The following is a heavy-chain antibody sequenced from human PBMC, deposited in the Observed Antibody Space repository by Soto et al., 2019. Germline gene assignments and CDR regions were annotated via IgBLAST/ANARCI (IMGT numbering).Heavy chain of an antibody. CDR2: IYHSGST. J-gene: IGHJ4*02. Sequence: SATLSLTCAVSGGSISSGGYSWSWIRQPPGKGLEWIGYIYHSGSTYYNPSLKSRVTISVDRSKNQFSLKLSSVTAADTAVYYCARVVVAAKIFDYWGQGALVTVSS. CDR3: ARVVVAAKIFDY. V-gene: IGHV4-30-2*01. D-gene: IGHD2-15*01. CDR1: GGSISSGGYS.